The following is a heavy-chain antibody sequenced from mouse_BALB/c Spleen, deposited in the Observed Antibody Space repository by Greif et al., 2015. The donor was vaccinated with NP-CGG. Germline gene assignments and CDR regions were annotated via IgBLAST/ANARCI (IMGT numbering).Heavy chain of an antibody. CDR1: GYTFTSYY. CDR2: INPSNGGS. J-gene: IGHJ2*01. V-gene: IGHV1S81*02. CDR3: TRSWVDY. Sequence: VKLMESGAELVEPGASVKLSCKASGYTFTSYYIYWVKQRPGQGLEWIGEINPSNGGSNFNEKFKSKATLTVDKSSSAGYMQLSSRTWEESAVDDWTRSWVDYWGRGTPLTVSS. D-gene: IGHD4-1*01.